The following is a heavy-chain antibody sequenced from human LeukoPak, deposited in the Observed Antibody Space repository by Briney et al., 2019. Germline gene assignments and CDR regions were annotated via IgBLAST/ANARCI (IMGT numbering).Heavy chain of an antibody. J-gene: IGHJ4*02. D-gene: IGHD6-19*01. V-gene: IGHV3-7*02. CDR1: GFTFSSAW. CDR2: IKSDGSEE. Sequence: GGSLRLSCAASGFTFSSAWMSWVRQAPGKGLEWVASIKSDGSEEYYVDFVKGRFTISRDNAKNSLYLQMNSLRAEDTAVYYCARAVAGLDYWGQGTLVTVSS. CDR3: ARAVAGLDY.